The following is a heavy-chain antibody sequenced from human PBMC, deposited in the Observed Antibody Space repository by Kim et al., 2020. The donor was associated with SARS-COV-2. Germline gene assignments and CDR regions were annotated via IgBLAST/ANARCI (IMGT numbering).Heavy chain of an antibody. D-gene: IGHD6-19*01. V-gene: IGHV3-23*01. CDR3: AKDPAQWLGVY. J-gene: IGHJ4*02. Sequence: YYADSVQRRFTISRDNSKNTLYLQMNSLRAEDTAVYYCAKDPAQWLGVYWGQGTLVTVSS.